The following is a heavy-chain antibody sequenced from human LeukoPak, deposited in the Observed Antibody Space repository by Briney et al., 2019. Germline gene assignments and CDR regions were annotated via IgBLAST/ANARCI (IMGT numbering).Heavy chain of an antibody. D-gene: IGHD5-12*01. CDR3: ARDSRYDEGY. CDR2: ISAYNGNT. V-gene: IGHV1-18*01. CDR1: GYTFTSYG. Sequence: ASVKVSCKASGYTFTSYGISWVRQPPDKGFEWMGWISAYNGNTNYAQKFQGRVTMTTDTSTSTAYMELRSLRSDDTAVYYCARDSRYDEGYWGQGTLVTVSS. J-gene: IGHJ4*02.